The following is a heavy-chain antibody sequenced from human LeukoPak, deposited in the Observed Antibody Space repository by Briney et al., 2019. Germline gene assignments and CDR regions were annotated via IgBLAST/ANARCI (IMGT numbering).Heavy chain of an antibody. Sequence: GGSLRLSCAVSGSTFSSYAMSWVRQAPGKGLEWVSAISGSGGSTYYADSVKGRFTISRDNSKNTLYLQMNSLRAEDTAVYYCAKDPWFGELPALDYWGQGTLVTVSS. D-gene: IGHD3-10*01. CDR3: AKDPWFGELPALDY. J-gene: IGHJ4*02. V-gene: IGHV3-23*01. CDR2: ISGSGGST. CDR1: GSTFSSYA.